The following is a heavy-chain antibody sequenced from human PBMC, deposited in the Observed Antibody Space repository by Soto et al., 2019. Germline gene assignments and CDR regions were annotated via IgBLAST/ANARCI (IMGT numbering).Heavy chain of an antibody. D-gene: IGHD6-6*01. CDR1: GFTFSSYA. J-gene: IGHJ3*02. CDR3: ANAPGDLIAARPQQFAFDT. CDR2: ISGSGGST. V-gene: IGHV3-23*01. Sequence: EVQLLESGGGLVQPGGSLRLSCAASGFTFSSYAMSWVRQAPGKGLEWVSAISGSGGSTYYADSVKGRFTISRDNSKNTLYLQLNRLRAEDTAVYYCANAPGDLIAARPQQFAFDTWGQGTMVTVSS.